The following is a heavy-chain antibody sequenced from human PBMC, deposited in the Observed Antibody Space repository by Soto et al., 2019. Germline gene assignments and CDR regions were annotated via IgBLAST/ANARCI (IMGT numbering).Heavy chain of an antibody. CDR2: IVPVLGTS. Sequence: QGQLEQSGAEVRKPGSPVKVSCTASGGSFSSYAISWVRQAPGQGLEWMGGIVPVLGTSHSAQKFQGRVTFSTDDSTTTAYMELSSLRSEDTAVYYCARDSPGGGYYYGMDVWGQGTTVTVSS. J-gene: IGHJ6*02. CDR3: ARDSPGGGYYYGMDV. V-gene: IGHV1-69*01. CDR1: GGSFSSYA. D-gene: IGHD3-16*01.